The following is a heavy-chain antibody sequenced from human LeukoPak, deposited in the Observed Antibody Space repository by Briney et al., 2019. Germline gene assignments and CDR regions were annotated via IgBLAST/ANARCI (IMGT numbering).Heavy chain of an antibody. D-gene: IGHD3-3*01. CDR2: ITGSGSTM. J-gene: IGHJ4*02. CDR3: AKRFSGDY. V-gene: IGHV3-48*03. Sequence: PGGSLRLSCAASGFTFRSYEMNWVRQAPGKGLEWVSYITGSGSTMYYADSVKGRFTISRDNSKNTLYLQMNSLRAEDTAVYYCAKRFSGDYWGQGTLVTVSS. CDR1: GFTFRSYE.